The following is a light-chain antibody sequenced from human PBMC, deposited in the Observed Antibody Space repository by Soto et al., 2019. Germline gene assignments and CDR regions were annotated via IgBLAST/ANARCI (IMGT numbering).Light chain of an antibody. Sequence: VLTQPPSASGNPGQRLTISCSGSTSDILRNYVYWYRQFPGTAPRLLISMNDQRPSGVPDRFSGSKSGTSASLAISGLRSEDEADYYCASWDDSLSGYVFGTGTKVTVL. J-gene: IGLJ1*01. CDR3: ASWDDSLSGYV. CDR1: TSDILRNY. V-gene: IGLV1-47*01. CDR2: MND.